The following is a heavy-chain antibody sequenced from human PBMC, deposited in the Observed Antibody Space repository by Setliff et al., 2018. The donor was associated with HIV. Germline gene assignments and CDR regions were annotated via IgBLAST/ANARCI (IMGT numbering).Heavy chain of an antibody. D-gene: IGHD2-15*01. Sequence: LRLSCAASGFTFGDFWMSWVRRAPGKRLEWVANIKQDGSEKFYGHFVRGRFIISRDNAKKTLYLQLNSLRAEDTAVYYCVRSRVKVDWFDPWGQGTLVTVSS. J-gene: IGHJ5*02. V-gene: IGHV3-7*03. CDR1: GFTFGDFW. CDR2: IKQDGSEK. CDR3: VRSRVKVDWFDP.